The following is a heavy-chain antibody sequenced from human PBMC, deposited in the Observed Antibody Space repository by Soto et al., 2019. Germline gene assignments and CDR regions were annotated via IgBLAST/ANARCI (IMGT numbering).Heavy chain of an antibody. CDR3: VRARINWRSRPFDH. CDR1: GFTFSKYA. D-gene: IGHD6-6*01. J-gene: IGHJ4*02. CDR2: ISGSGGSA. Sequence: EIQLLESGGGLVQPGGSLRLSCSGSGFTFSKYAIYWVRQVAGKELEWVSGISGSGGSANYADSVRGRFTISRDNGKNTLYLQMNNLRLEDTAVYHCVRARINWRSRPFDHWGQGTLVTVSS. V-gene: IGHV3-23*01.